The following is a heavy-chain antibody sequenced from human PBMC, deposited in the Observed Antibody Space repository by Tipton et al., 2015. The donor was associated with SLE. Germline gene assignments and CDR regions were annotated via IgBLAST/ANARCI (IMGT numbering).Heavy chain of an antibody. J-gene: IGHJ5*02. V-gene: IGHV3-30*02. CDR3: AKEEGYSHFWTTKWFDT. CDR1: GFTFNSYG. CDR2: IRSDGGEK. D-gene: IGHD3-3*01. Sequence: GSLRLSCAASGFTFNSYGMHWVRQAPGKGLEWVAFIRSDGGEKYYGDSVKGRFSISRDNSKSTVSLQMNSLRPDDTAMYYCAKEEGYSHFWTTKWFDTWGQGSLVTVSS.